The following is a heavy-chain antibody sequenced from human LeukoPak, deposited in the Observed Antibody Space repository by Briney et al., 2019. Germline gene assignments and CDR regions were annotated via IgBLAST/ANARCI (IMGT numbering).Heavy chain of an antibody. V-gene: IGHV3-23*01. Sequence: GGSLRLSCAASGFIFSNYGMSWVRQAPGKGLEWVSAIRGNADTTYYADSAKGRFTISRDNSKNTLYLQMNSLRAEDTAAYYCANTRGYSYGSFDYWGQGTLVTVSS. CDR1: GFIFSNYG. J-gene: IGHJ4*02. CDR3: ANTRGYSYGSFDY. D-gene: IGHD5-18*01. CDR2: IRGNADTT.